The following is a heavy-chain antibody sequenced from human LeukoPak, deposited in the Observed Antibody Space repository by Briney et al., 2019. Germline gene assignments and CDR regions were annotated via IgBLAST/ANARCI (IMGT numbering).Heavy chain of an antibody. CDR2: INHSGST. J-gene: IGHJ4*02. CDR3: ARGEVGDGYNYYYFDS. D-gene: IGHD5-24*01. Sequence: SETLSLTCAVYGGSFSGYYWSWIRQPPGKGLEWIGEINHSGSTNYNPSLKSRVTISVDTSKNQFSLELSFVTAADTAVYYCARGEVGDGYNYYYFDSWGQGTLVTVSS. V-gene: IGHV4-34*01. CDR1: GGSFSGYY.